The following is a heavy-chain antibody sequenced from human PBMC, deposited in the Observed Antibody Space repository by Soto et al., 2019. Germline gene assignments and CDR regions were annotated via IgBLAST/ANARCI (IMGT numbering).Heavy chain of an antibody. CDR3: AKGLAGVVAGTRYYYYGMDV. V-gene: IGHV3-23*01. CDR1: GFTFSSYA. Sequence: EVQLLESGGGLVQPGGSLRLSCAASGFTFSSYAMSWVRQAPGKGLEWVSAISGSGGSTYYADSVKGRFTISRDNAKNTLYLQMNRLRAEDTAVYYCAKGLAGVVAGTRYYYYGMDVWGQGATVTVSS. D-gene: IGHD2-15*01. J-gene: IGHJ6*02. CDR2: ISGSGGST.